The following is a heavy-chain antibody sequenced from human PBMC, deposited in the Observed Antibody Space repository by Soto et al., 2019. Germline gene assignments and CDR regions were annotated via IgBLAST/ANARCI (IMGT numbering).Heavy chain of an antibody. D-gene: IGHD6-19*01. CDR1: GGSFSGYY. J-gene: IGHJ4*02. V-gene: IGHV4-34*01. CDR3: ARGRKRIAVAGPNVVYYFDY. Sequence: QVQLQQWGAGLLKPSETLSLTCAVSGGSFSGYYWSWIRQPPGKGLGWIGEINHSGSTNYNPTLKSRVTISVDTSKNQFALTLSSVTAADTAVYYCARGRKRIAVAGPNVVYYFDYWGQGTLVTVSS. CDR2: INHSGST.